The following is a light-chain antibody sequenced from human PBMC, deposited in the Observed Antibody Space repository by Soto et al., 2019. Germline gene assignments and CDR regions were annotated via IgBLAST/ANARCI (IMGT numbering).Light chain of an antibody. CDR3: QPYNSWPLT. CDR2: GAS. J-gene: IGKJ4*01. CDR1: QSVRSN. V-gene: IGKV3-15*01. Sequence: EIVMTQSPATLSVSPGDRVTLSCRASQSVRSNSAWYQQKPGQAPRLLIYGASTRATGMPARFSGSGYETEFTLTISSLQSEDFAVYYCQPYNSWPLTFRGGTTVEIK.